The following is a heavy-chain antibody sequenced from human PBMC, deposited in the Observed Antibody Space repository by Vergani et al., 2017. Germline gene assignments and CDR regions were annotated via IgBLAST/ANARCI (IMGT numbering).Heavy chain of an antibody. CDR1: GAAIKDFY. D-gene: IGHD2/OR15-2a*01. CDR2: VYYTGST. V-gene: IGHV4-59*01. CDR3: ARDRDLYCRSTTSCHNWFDP. J-gene: IGHJ5*02. Sequence: QVQLQESGPGLVKPSETLSLTCTVSGAAIKDFYWSWFRQPPGKGLEWIGYVYYTGSTTYNPSLKSRVTISVDTSNNQFSLRMTSLTAADTAIYHCARDRDLYCRSTTSCHNWFDPWGQGSLVTVSS.